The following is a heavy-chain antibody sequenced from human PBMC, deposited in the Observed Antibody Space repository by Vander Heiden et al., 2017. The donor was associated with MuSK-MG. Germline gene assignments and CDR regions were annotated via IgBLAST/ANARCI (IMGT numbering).Heavy chain of an antibody. D-gene: IGHD6-19*01. CDR1: SYSISSGYF. CDR3: ARHTFSSAWFEVDYFDY. CDR2: IFYSETT. Sequence: QLQESGPGLVKPSETLSLTCAVSSYSISSGYFWGWIRQPPGKGLEWIGSIFYSETTYYNQYLKSRVIMSVDTSKNQFSLKLSSVTAADTAVYYCARHTFSSAWFEVDYFDYWGQGTRVTVSS. V-gene: IGHV4-38-2*01. J-gene: IGHJ4*02.